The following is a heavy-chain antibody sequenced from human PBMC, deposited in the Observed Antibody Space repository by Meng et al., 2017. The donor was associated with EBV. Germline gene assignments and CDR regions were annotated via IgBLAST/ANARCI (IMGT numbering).Heavy chain of an antibody. Sequence: QVQLVQSVDGVKKPGGSVKVVCNASGYTFTGYYMHWVRQAPGQGLEWMGRINPNSGGTDYAQKFQGRVTMTRDTSISTAYMELCRLRSDDTAVYYCARVGIAVAGTGDYWGQGTLVTVSS. CDR3: ARVGIAVAGTGDY. CDR2: INPNSGGT. D-gene: IGHD6-19*01. J-gene: IGHJ4*02. V-gene: IGHV1-2*06. CDR1: GYTFTGYY.